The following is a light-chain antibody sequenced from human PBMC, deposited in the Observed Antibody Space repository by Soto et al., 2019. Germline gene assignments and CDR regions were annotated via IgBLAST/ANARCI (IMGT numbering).Light chain of an antibody. CDR1: QSVSSY. J-gene: IGKJ1*01. CDR3: QQRSNWPGT. Sequence: EIVLTQSPATLSLSPGERATLSCRASQSVSSYLAWYQQKPGQAPRLLIYDASNRATGIPARFSGSGSGTDFTLTFSSLEPEDFAVYYCQQRSNWPGTFGQGTKVDI. CDR2: DAS. V-gene: IGKV3-11*01.